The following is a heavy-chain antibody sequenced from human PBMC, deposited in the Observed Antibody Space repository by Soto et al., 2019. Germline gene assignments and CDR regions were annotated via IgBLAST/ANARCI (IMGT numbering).Heavy chain of an antibody. CDR3: ARYSPPKKSYDSNPGWFDP. Sequence: QVQLQESGPGQVKPSETLSLTCTVSGGSMNIYYWTWIRQPPGKGLEWIGYVRDTGSTKYNPSLKSRVTISIDTSRNQFSLSLSSVTAADTAVYFCARYSPPKKSYDSNPGWFDPWGQGTLVGVSS. CDR2: VRDTGST. J-gene: IGHJ5*02. D-gene: IGHD3-22*01. CDR1: GGSMNIYY. V-gene: IGHV4-59*01.